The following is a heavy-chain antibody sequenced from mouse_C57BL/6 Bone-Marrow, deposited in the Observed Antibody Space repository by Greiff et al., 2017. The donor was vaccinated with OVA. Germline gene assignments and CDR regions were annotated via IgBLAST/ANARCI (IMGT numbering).Heavy chain of an antibody. D-gene: IGHD2-4*01. CDR1: GYTFTDYY. V-gene: IGHV1-26*01. Sequence: VQLQQSGPELVKPGASVKISCKASGYTFTDYYMNWVKQSHGKSLEWIGDINPNNGGTSYNQKFKGKATLTVDKSSSTAYMELRSLTSEDSAVYYCASYYDYDRDAMDYWGQGTSVTVSS. CDR3: ASYYDYDRDAMDY. CDR2: INPNNGGT. J-gene: IGHJ4*01.